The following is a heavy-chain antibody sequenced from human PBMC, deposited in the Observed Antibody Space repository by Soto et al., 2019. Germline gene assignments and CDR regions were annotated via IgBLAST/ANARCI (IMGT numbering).Heavy chain of an antibody. CDR2: IRSKANSYAT. CDR3: TSGSYYVNYYYYGMDV. D-gene: IGHD1-26*01. Sequence: EVQLVESGGGLVQPGGSLKLSCAASGFTFSGSAMHWVRQASGEGLEWVGRIRSKANSYATAYAASVKGRFTISRDDSKNTAYLQMNSPKTEDTAVYYCTSGSYYVNYYYYGMDVWGQGTTVTVSS. V-gene: IGHV3-73*02. CDR1: GFTFSGSA. J-gene: IGHJ6*02.